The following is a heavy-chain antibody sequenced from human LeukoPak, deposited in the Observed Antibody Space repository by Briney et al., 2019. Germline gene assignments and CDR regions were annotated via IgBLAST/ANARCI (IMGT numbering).Heavy chain of an antibody. Sequence: SETLSLTCTVSGGSIKSYYWSWTRQPPGKGLEWIGCISDSGSTNYNSSLMSRVTISVDTSKTQFSLKLNSVTAADTAMYYCARAGAVPGSKTRGLDHWGQGTLVTVSS. J-gene: IGHJ4*02. CDR1: GGSIKSYY. V-gene: IGHV4-59*01. CDR3: ARAGAVPGSKTRGLDH. CDR2: ISDSGST. D-gene: IGHD6-19*01.